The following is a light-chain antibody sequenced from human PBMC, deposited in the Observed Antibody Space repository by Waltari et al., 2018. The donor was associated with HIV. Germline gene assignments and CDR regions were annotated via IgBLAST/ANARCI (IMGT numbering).Light chain of an antibody. CDR1: QSVSSN. CDR3: QQYNNWPRT. V-gene: IGKV3-15*01. J-gene: IGKJ2*01. CDR2: GAS. Sequence: EIVMTQSPATLSVSPGERATLSCRASQSVSSNLAWHQQKPGQAPRLLIYGASTRATGIPASFSGSGSGTEFTLTISSLQSEDFAVYYCQQYNNWPRTFGQGTKLEIK.